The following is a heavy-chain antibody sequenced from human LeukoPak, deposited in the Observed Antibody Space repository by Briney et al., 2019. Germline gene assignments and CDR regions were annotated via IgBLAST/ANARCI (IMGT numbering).Heavy chain of an antibody. Sequence: GGSMRLSCTASGFTFNNYAMSWVRKAPGKGLEWVSSIKTSGSTDYADSVKGRFTISRDNSKNTLYLQMNSLRAEDTAVYYCARDYGDYKFDYWGQGTLVTVSS. D-gene: IGHD4-17*01. CDR1: GFTFNNYA. CDR2: IKTSGST. J-gene: IGHJ4*02. CDR3: ARDYGDYKFDY. V-gene: IGHV3-23*05.